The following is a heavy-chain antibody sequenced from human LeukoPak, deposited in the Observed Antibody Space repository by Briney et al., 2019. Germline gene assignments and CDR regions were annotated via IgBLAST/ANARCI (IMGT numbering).Heavy chain of an antibody. CDR2: IYYSGST. CDR1: GGSLSSYY. CDR3: ARGVVPAAKFDY. J-gene: IGHJ4*02. D-gene: IGHD2-2*01. V-gene: IGHV4-59*01. Sequence: SETLSLTCTVSGGSLSSYYWSWIRQPPGKGLEWIAYIYYSGSTNYNPSLKSRVTISVDTSKNQFSLKLSSVTAADTAVYYCARGVVPAAKFDYWGQGTLVTVSS.